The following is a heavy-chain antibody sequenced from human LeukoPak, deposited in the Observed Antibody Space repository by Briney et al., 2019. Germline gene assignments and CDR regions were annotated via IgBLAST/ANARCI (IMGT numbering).Heavy chain of an antibody. CDR1: GYTFSNFG. CDR2: ISAYNGNT. CDR3: ARAPRADFRWFDP. Sequence: ASVKVSCKTSGYTFSNFGINWVRQAPGQGLEWMGWISAYNGNTNYAQKLQGRVTMTTDTSTSTAYMELRSLRSDDTAVYYCARAPRADFRWFDPWGQGTLVTVSS. V-gene: IGHV1-18*01. D-gene: IGHD3-3*01. J-gene: IGHJ5*02.